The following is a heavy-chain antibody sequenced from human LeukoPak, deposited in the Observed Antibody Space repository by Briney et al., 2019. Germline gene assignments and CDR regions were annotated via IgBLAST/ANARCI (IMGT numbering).Heavy chain of an antibody. D-gene: IGHD1-26*01. CDR3: ARGTVVGATRYFDY. CDR1: GYTFTGYY. J-gene: IGHJ4*02. Sequence: ASVKVSCKASGYTFTGYYMHWVRQAPGQGLEWMGWINPNSGGTNYAQKFQGRVTMTRDTSISTAYMELSRLRSDDAAVYYCARGTVVGATRYFDYWGQGTLVTVSS. V-gene: IGHV1-2*02. CDR2: INPNSGGT.